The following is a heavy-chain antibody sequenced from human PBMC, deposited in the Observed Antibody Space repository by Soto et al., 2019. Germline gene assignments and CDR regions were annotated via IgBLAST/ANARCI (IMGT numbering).Heavy chain of an antibody. CDR2: ISYDGSNK. J-gene: IGHJ4*02. CDR3: AKAALYCSSTSCPLEFDY. D-gene: IGHD2-2*01. Sequence: PGGSLRLSCAASGFTFSSYGMHWVRQAPGKGLEWVAVISYDGSNKYYADSVKGRFTISRDNSKNTLYLQMNSLRAEDTAVYYCAKAALYCSSTSCPLEFDYWGQGTLVTVSS. V-gene: IGHV3-30*18. CDR1: GFTFSSYG.